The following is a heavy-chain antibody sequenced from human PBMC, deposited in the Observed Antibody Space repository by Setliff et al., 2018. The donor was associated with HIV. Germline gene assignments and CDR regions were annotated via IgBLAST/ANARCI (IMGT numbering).Heavy chain of an antibody. Sequence: PGGSLRLSCAASGFTFTTYWMSLVRQSPGKGLEWVANINQNGREKYYVDSVMGRFTISRDNAKNSLEIEMKFRSDAETAVYYCARCAAGPYCRNSFDYWGRGALVTVS. J-gene: IGHJ4*02. CDR1: GFTFTTYW. CDR3: ARCAAGPYCRNSFDY. CDR2: INQNGREK. V-gene: IGHV3-7*03. D-gene: IGHD2-15*01.